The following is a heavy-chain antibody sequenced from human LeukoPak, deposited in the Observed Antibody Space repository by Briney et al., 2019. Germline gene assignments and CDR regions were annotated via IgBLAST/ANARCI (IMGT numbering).Heavy chain of an antibody. V-gene: IGHV4-61*01. Sequence: YPSETLSLTCSVSGGSVSSGISYWSWIRQPPGKGLEWIGYIYHNGGTNYNPSLQSRLTISVDTSKNQFSLKLSSVTAADTAVYYCARHLRAVAGGRYFDYWGQGTQVTVSS. J-gene: IGHJ4*02. CDR1: GGSVSSGISY. CDR2: IYHNGGT. CDR3: ARHLRAVAGGRYFDY. D-gene: IGHD6-19*01.